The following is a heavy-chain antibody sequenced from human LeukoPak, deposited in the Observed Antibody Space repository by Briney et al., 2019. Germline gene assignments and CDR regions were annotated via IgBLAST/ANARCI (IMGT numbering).Heavy chain of an antibody. CDR3: ARGGIPDY. D-gene: IGHD2-21*01. V-gene: IGHV4-4*07. CDR2: FYTSGTP. J-gene: IGHJ4*02. Sequence: SETLSLTCTVSGGSTSSYYWSWIRQPAGKGLEWIGRFYTSGTPNYNPSLKSRVTISVDTSRNQFSLKLSSVTAADTAVYYCARGGIPDYWGQGILVTVSS. CDR1: GGSTSSYY.